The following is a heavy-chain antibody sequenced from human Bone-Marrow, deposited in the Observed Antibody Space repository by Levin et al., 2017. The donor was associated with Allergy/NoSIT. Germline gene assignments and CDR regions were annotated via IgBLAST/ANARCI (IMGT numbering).Heavy chain of an antibody. V-gene: IGHV4-4*02. CDR2: TSHSGTT. Sequence: PSETLSLTCGVSGGSVSTGHWWSWVRQPPGKGLQWIGETSHSGTTNYDPSLKSRVTISVDKSKNQFSLNLISVTAADTAMYYCATHWSTKTGNYNFDSWGQGIQVTISS. J-gene: IGHJ4*02. CDR3: ATHWSTKTGNYNFDS. D-gene: IGHD1-14*01. CDR1: GGSVSTGHW.